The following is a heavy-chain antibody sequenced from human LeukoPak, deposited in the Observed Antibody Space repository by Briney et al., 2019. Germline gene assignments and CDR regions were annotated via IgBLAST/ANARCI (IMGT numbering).Heavy chain of an antibody. J-gene: IGHJ4*02. CDR1: GGSFSGYY. D-gene: IGHD5-24*01. CDR3: AADKMATSY. CDR2: INHSGST. V-gene: IGHV4-34*01. Sequence: PSETLSLTCAVYGGSFSGYYWSWIRQPPGKGLEWIGEINHSGSTNYNPSLKSRVTISVDTSKNQFSLKLSSVTAADTAVYYCAADKMATSYWGQGTLVTVSS.